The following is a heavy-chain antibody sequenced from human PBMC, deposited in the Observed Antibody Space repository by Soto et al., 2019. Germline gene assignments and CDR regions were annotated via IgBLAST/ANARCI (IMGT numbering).Heavy chain of an antibody. CDR3: AKSMDPPSGSYYQRYFDY. CDR2: ISGSGGST. Sequence: EVQLLESGGGLVQPGGSLRLSCAASGFTFSSYAMSWVRQAPGKGLEWVSAISGSGGSTYYADSVKGRFTISRDNSKNTLYLQMNSLRAEDTAVYYCAKSMDPPSGSYYQRYFDYWGQGTLVTVSS. V-gene: IGHV3-23*01. CDR1: GFTFSSYA. D-gene: IGHD1-26*01. J-gene: IGHJ4*02.